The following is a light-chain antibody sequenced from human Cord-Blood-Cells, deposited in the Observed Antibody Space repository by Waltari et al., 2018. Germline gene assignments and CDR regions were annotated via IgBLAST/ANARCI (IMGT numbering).Light chain of an antibody. CDR3: QQYNNWPGT. Sequence: EIVMTQSPATLSVSPGERATLSCRASQGGSSNLAWYQQTPGQAPRLLNYGASTRATGIPARFSGSGSVTEFTLTISSLQSEDFAVYYCQQYNNWPGTFGQGTKLEIK. J-gene: IGKJ2*01. CDR2: GAS. V-gene: IGKV3-15*01. CDR1: QGGSSN.